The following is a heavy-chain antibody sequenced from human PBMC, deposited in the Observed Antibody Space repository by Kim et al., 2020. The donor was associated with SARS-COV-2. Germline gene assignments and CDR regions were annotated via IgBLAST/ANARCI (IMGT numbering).Heavy chain of an antibody. CDR1: GGTFSSYA. J-gene: IGHJ3*02. CDR3: ARDGDDFWSGYCAFDI. D-gene: IGHD3-3*01. CDR2: IIPILGIA. Sequence: SVKVSCKASGGTFSSYAISWVRQAPGQGLEWMGRIIPILGIANYAQKFQGRVTITADKSTSTAYMELSSLRSEDTAVYYCARDGDDFWSGYCAFDIWGQ. V-gene: IGHV1-69*04.